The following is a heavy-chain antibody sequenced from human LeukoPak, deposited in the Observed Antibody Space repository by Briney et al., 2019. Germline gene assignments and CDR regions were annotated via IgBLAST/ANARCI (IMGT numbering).Heavy chain of an antibody. J-gene: IGHJ2*01. V-gene: IGHV3-53*01. Sequence: QSGGSLRLSCAASGFTVSSNYMSWVRQAPGKGLEWVSVIYSGGSTYYADSVKGRFTISRDNSKNTLYLQMNSLRAEDTAVYYCARAEWSNWYFDLWGRGTLVTVSS. CDR3: ARAEWSNWYFDL. CDR2: IYSGGST. D-gene: IGHD3-3*01. CDR1: GFTVSSNY.